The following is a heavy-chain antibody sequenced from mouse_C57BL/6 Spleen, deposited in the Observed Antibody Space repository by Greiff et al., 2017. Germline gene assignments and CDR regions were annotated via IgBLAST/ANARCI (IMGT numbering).Heavy chain of an antibody. CDR3: ARGKLRGYFDY. CDR2: INPNNGGT. J-gene: IGHJ2*01. Sequence: EVQLQQSGPELVKPGASVKISCKASGYTFTDYYMNWVKQSHGKSLEWIGDINPNNGGTSYNQKFKGKATLTVDKSSSTAYMELRSLTSEDSAVCYCARGKLRGYFDYWGQGTTLTVSS. CDR1: GYTFTDYY. V-gene: IGHV1-26*01. D-gene: IGHD4-1*01.